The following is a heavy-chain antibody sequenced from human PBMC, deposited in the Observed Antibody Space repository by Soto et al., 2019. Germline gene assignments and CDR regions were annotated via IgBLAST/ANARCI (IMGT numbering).Heavy chain of an antibody. CDR3: ARVEYDYIWGSYRPLGIDY. V-gene: IGHV4-34*01. CDR1: GGSFSGYY. D-gene: IGHD3-16*02. J-gene: IGHJ4*02. CDR2: INHSGST. Sequence: QVQLQQWGAGLLKPSETLSLICAVYGGSFSGYYWSWIRQPPGKGLEWIGEINHSGSTNYNPSLKSRVTISVDTSKNQFSLKLSSVTAADTAVYYCARVEYDYIWGSYRPLGIDYWGQGTLVTVSS.